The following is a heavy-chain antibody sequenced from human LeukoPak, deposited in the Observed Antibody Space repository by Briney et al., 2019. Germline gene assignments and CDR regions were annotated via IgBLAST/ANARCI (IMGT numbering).Heavy chain of an antibody. D-gene: IGHD1-26*01. J-gene: IGHJ4*02. CDR1: GFTFSSYS. V-gene: IGHV3-21*01. CDR2: ISSSSSYI. Sequence: GGSLRLSCAPSGFTFSSYSMLWVRQAPEKALEWVSSISSSSSYIYSADSVKGRFIISRDNAKHSLYLQMNSLRAEDTAVYYCARGGIVGAYYFDYWGQGTLVTVSS. CDR3: ARGGIVGAYYFDY.